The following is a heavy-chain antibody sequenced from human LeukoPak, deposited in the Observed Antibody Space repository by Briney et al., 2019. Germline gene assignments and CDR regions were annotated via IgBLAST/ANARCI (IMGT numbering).Heavy chain of an antibody. CDR3: ARGAFRFR. Sequence: GGSLRLSCAASGFTFSSYAMTWVRQAPGKGLEWVSTITSSGGSTYYADSVKGRFTISRDNSKNMLYLQMNSLRADDTAVYYCARGAFRFRWGQGTLVTVSS. J-gene: IGHJ4*02. CDR2: ITSSGGST. CDR1: GFTFSSYA. V-gene: IGHV3-23*01.